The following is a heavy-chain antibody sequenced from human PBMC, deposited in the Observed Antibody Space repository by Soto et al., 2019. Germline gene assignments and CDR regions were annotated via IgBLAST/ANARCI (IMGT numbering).Heavy chain of an antibody. CDR1: GFSLSTSGVG. CDR2: IYWDDEK. Sequence: QITLKESGPTLVKPTQTLTLTCTFSGFSLSTSGVGVVWIGQPPGKALEWLALIYWDDEKRYSPALKLRLTITKDTSKNEVVLTRTNMDPVDTATYYCEPPRGHILTGYYPGYYFDYWGQGTLVTVSS. CDR3: EPPRGHILTGYYPGYYFDY. J-gene: IGHJ4*02. V-gene: IGHV2-5*02. D-gene: IGHD3-9*01.